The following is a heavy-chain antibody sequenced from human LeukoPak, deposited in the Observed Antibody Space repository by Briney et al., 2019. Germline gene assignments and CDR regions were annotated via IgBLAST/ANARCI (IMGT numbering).Heavy chain of an antibody. J-gene: IGHJ5*02. CDR1: GGSISSGGYY. CDR2: IYYSGST. CDR3: ARSPGAAIRSSGKNWFDP. D-gene: IGHD2-2*01. V-gene: IGHV4-31*03. Sequence: SETLSLTCTVSGGSISSGGYYWSWVRQHPGKGREWIGYIYYSGSTYYNPSLKSRVTISVDTSKNQFSLKLSSVTAADTAVYYCARSPGAAIRSSGKNWFDPWGQGTLVTVSS.